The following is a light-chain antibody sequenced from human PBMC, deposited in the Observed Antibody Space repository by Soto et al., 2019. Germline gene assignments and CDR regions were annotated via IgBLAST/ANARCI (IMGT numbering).Light chain of an antibody. CDR2: KAS. CDR3: QQYNSYSTWT. J-gene: IGKJ1*01. V-gene: IGKV1-5*03. CDR1: QSISSW. Sequence: DIQITQSPSTRSASVGDRVTITCRASQSISSWLAWYQQKPGKAPKLLIYKASTLQSGVSSRFSGSGSGTEFTLTISSLQPDDFATYYCQQYNSYSTWTFGQGTKVDIK.